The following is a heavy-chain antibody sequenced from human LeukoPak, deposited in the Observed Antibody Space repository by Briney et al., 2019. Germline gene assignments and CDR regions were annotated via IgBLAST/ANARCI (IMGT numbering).Heavy chain of an antibody. CDR2: IYSGGST. V-gene: IGHV3-66*01. CDR1: GFTVSSNY. Sequence: GGSLRLSCAASGFTVSSNYMSWVRQAPGKGLEWVSVIYSGGSTYYADSVKGRFTISRDNSKNTLYLQMNSLRAEDTAVYYCARVRYSSPPGAFDIWGQGTMVTVSS. CDR3: ARVRYSSPPGAFDI. D-gene: IGHD6-13*01. J-gene: IGHJ3*02.